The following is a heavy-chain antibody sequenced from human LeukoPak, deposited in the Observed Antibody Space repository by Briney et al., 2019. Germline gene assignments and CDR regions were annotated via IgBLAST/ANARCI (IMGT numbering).Heavy chain of an antibody. J-gene: IGHJ4*02. V-gene: IGHV3-53*01. CDR1: GFTVSSNY. D-gene: IGHD5-18*01. CDR3: ARDGGYNYGFDY. CDR2: IYSGDRT. Sequence: SGGSLRLSCAASGFTVSSNYMSWVRQAPGKGLEWVSIIYSGDRTYYADSVKGRFTISRDNSKNTLYLQMNSLRAEDTAVYYCARDGGYNYGFDYWGQGTLVTVSS.